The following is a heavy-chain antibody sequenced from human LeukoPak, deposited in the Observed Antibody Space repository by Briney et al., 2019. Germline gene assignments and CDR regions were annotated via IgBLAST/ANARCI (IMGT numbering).Heavy chain of an antibody. D-gene: IGHD3-22*01. V-gene: IGHV3-23*01. Sequence: GGSLRLSCTASGFTFSNFWMGWVRQAPGKGLEWVSSISGNGAHPYYADSVRGRFSISRDFSRNAVFLQMSSLRVEDTATYYCAKAVDGRGYYFERGADFWGQGTMVTVSS. CDR1: GFTFSNFW. CDR2: ISGNGAHP. CDR3: AKAVDGRGYYFERGADF. J-gene: IGHJ4*02.